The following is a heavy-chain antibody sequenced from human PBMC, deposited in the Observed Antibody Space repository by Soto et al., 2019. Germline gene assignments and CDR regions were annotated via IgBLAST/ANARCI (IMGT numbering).Heavy chain of an antibody. CDR2: ISYDGSNK. CDR1: GFTFSSYA. CDR3: ARAPFSRKEATHDY. Sequence: QVQLVESGGGVVQPGRSLRLSCAASGFTFSSYAMHWVRQAPGKGLEWVAVISYDGSNKYYADSVKGRFTISRDNSKNTLYLQMNGMGAEDTAVYYCARAPFSRKEATHDYWGQGTLVTVSS. V-gene: IGHV3-30*04. D-gene: IGHD3-3*01. J-gene: IGHJ4*02.